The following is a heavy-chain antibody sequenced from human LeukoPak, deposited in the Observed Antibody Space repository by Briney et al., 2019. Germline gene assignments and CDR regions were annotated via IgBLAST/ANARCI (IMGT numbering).Heavy chain of an antibody. CDR1: GFTFSNYW. CDR2: ISTDGSQT. Sequence: PGGSLRLSCEASGFTFSNYWMHWVRQAPGKGLMWVSQISTDGSQTFYADSVKGRFTISRDNAKNTLYLQMNSLRAEDTAVYYCARDAYSSSWYYYYYYGMDVWGQGTTVTVSS. V-gene: IGHV3-74*01. J-gene: IGHJ6*02. D-gene: IGHD6-13*01. CDR3: ARDAYSSSWYYYYYYGMDV.